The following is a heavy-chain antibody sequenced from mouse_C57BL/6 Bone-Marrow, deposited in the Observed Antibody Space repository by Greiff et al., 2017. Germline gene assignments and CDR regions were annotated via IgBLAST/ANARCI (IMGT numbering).Heavy chain of an antibody. D-gene: IGHD4-1*01. Sequence: EVQGVESGGGLVKPGGSLKLSCAASGFTFSSYAMSWVRQTPEKRLEWVATISDGGSYTYYPDNVKGRFTISRDNAKNTLYLQMSHLKSEDTAMYYCARGNWGYYFDYWGQGTTLTVSS. CDR2: ISDGGSYT. J-gene: IGHJ2*01. CDR1: GFTFSSYA. CDR3: ARGNWGYYFDY. V-gene: IGHV5-4*01.